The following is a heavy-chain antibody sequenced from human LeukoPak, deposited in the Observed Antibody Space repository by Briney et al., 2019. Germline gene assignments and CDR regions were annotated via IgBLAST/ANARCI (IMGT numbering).Heavy chain of an antibody. CDR3: AKGSRGSCSRTYCYPFDY. CDR1: GFTFSSFA. D-gene: IGHD2-2*01. Sequence: GGSLRLSCAASGFTFSSFAMSWVRQIPGKGLEWVSAISGSDAGTYYADSVKGRFTISRDNSKNTLYLQMNRLRAEDTAVYYCAKGSRGSCSRTYCYPFDYWGQGTLVTVSS. J-gene: IGHJ4*02. CDR2: ISGSDAGT. V-gene: IGHV3-23*01.